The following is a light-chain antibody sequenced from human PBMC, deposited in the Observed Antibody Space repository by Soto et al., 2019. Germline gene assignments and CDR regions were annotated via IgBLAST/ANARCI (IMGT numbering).Light chain of an antibody. CDR1: QSVSSY. CDR3: QQYNNWPPM. Sequence: IVLTQSPATLSLSPMEIATLSFMASQSVSSYLAWYQQKPGQAPRLLIYDASNRATGIPARFSGSGSGTEFTLTISSLQSEDFAVYYCQQYNNWPPMFGQGSKVDIK. J-gene: IGKJ1*01. V-gene: IGKV3-15*01. CDR2: DAS.